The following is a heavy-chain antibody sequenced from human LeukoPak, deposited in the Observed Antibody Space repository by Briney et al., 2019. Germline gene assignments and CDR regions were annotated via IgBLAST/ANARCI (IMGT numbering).Heavy chain of an antibody. Sequence: SETLSLTCAVYGGSFSGYYWSWIRQPPGKGLGWIGYIYYSGSTNYNPSLKSRVTISVDTSKNQFSLKLSSVTAADTAVYYCARHERRWLQQPGYFQHWGQGTLVTVSS. CDR3: ARHERRWLQQPGYFQH. V-gene: IGHV4-59*08. CDR1: GGSFSGYY. J-gene: IGHJ1*01. D-gene: IGHD5-24*01. CDR2: IYYSGST.